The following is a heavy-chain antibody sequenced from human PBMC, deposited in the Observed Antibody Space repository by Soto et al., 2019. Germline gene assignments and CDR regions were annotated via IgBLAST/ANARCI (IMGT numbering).Heavy chain of an antibody. CDR2: ISGSGGGT. D-gene: IGHD3-3*01. CDR1: GFTFNNYA. V-gene: IGHV3-23*01. J-gene: IGHJ4*02. Sequence: EVQLLESGGGLVQPGGSLRLSCAASGFTFNNYAMSWVRQAPGKGLEWVSAISGSGGGTYYADSVKGRFTISRDNSKNTLYLRMSTLRAEDTAVYYCARNYDFWSGYPDYWGQGTLVTVSS. CDR3: ARNYDFWSGYPDY.